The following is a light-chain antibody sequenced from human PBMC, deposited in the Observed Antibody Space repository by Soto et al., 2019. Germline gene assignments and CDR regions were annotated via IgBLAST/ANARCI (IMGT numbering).Light chain of an antibody. CDR2: FAS. Sequence: EIVLTQSPATLSLSPGDRATLSCRASHSVGSLLAWYQQKPGQAPRLLMYFASNRATGIPPRFSGSGSGTDFTLNIDSLEPEDFAVYYCQQRSAWPWTFGQGTRVEIK. J-gene: IGKJ1*01. V-gene: IGKV3-11*01. CDR1: HSVGSL. CDR3: QQRSAWPWT.